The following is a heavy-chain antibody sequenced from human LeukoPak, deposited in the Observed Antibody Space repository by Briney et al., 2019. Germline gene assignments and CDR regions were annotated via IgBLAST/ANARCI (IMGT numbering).Heavy chain of an antibody. J-gene: IGHJ4*02. CDR2: VRYDGSNK. Sequence: PGGSLRLSCAASGFTFSSYGMHWVRQAPGKGLEWVAFVRYDGSNKYYADSVKGRFTISRDNSKNTLYLQMNSLRGEDTAVYYCAKSGSNYDYVWGSCRPTEYYFDYWGQGTLVTVSS. CDR3: AKSGSNYDYVWGSCRPTEYYFDY. D-gene: IGHD3-16*01. V-gene: IGHV3-30*02. CDR1: GFTFSSYG.